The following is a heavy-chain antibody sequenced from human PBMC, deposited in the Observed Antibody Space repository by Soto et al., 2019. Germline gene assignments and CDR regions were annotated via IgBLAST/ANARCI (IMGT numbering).Heavy chain of an antibody. CDR3: ARERVVGRGVVASYRRMDV. V-gene: IGHV1-18*04. CDR2: VNSYNGNT. D-gene: IGHD2-15*01. CDR1: GYTFITYG. J-gene: IGHJ6*01. Sequence: QVELVQSGPELRKPGASVKVSCKASGYTFITYGFSWVRHAPGQGLEWMGWVNSYNGNTHYGQKFQGRVTLTTDTPTSTPHMEWRRPRPDDTAIYYCARERVVGRGVVASYRRMDVWGQGKTVDVSS.